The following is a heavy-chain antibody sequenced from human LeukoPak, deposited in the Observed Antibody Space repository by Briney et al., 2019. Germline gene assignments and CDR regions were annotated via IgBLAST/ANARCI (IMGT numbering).Heavy chain of an antibody. V-gene: IGHV3-23*01. CDR1: GFSFGNYA. D-gene: IGHD2-21*01. Sequence: GSLRLSCVASGFSFGNYAMSWVRQAPGKGLQWVSQVSGTGGATWYAGFARDRFTISRDNSKKTLYLQMSGLRVEDTAMYYCVKDPRDTYGTNWFVSWGQGTLLIVSS. J-gene: IGHJ5*01. CDR2: VSGTGGAT. CDR3: VKDPRDTYGTNWFVS.